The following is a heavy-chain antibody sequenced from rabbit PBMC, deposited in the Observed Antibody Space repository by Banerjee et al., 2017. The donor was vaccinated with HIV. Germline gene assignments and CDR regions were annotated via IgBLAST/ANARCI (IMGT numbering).Heavy chain of an antibody. Sequence: QSLEESGGDLVKPGASLTLTCTASGFTLSSYWMSWVRQAPGKGLEWIGCIHIGNTGWINYANWAKGRFTISKTSSTTVTLQMTSLTAADTATYFCARSAGYAAYAYNNLWGPGTLVTVS. CDR2: IHIGNTGWI. V-gene: IGHV1S40*01. CDR1: GFTLSSYW. D-gene: IGHD6-1*01. CDR3: ARSAGYAAYAYNNL. J-gene: IGHJ4*01.